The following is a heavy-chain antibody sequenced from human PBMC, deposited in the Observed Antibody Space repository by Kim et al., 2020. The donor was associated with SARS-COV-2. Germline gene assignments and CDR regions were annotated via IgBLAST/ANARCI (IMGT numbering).Heavy chain of an antibody. J-gene: IGHJ4*02. CDR1: GGSISSGSYY. CDR3: ARAEGGSYDFDY. V-gene: IGHV4-61*02. CDR2: IYTSGST. D-gene: IGHD1-26*01. Sequence: SETLSLTCTVSGGSISSGSYYWSWIRQPAGKGLEWIGRIYTSGSTNYNPSLKSRVTITVDTSKNQFSLKLSSVTAADTAVYYCARAEGGSYDFDYWGQGTLVTVSS.